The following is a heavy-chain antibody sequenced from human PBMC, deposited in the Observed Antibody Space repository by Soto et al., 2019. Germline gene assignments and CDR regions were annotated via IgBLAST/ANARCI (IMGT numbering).Heavy chain of an antibody. CDR2: ISSSRSYT. J-gene: IGHJ5*02. Sequence: GGSLRLSCAASGFTFSDYYMSWIRQAPGKGLEWISYISSSRSYTNYADSVKGRFTISRDIAKNSLYLQMNSLSAEDTAEYFCASDRRDDNNDMAFFELWGQGTLVTVSS. CDR3: ASDRRDDNNDMAFFEL. D-gene: IGHD3-22*01. V-gene: IGHV3-11*05. CDR1: GFTFSDYY.